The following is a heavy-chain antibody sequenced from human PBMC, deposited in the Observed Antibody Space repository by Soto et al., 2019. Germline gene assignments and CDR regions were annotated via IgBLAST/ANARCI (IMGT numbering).Heavy chain of an antibody. J-gene: IGHJ4*02. CDR1: GFTFTSSA. Sequence: SGKVSCKASGFTFTSSAVQWVRQARGQRLEWIGWIVVGSGNTNYAQKFQERVTITRDMSTSTAYMELSSLRSEDTAVYSCAADTSGWYDGGGHGDYWGQGTLVTVSS. V-gene: IGHV1-58*01. CDR3: AADTSGWYDGGGHGDY. CDR2: IVVGSGNT. D-gene: IGHD6-19*01.